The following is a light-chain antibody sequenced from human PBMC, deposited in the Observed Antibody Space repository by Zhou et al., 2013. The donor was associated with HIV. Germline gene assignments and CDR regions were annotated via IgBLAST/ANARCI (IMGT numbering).Light chain of an antibody. Sequence: IVLTQSPGILSLSPGERATLSCRASQSVTDNYLAWYQQKPGQAPRLLVYGTSSRAAGIPDRFSGSGSGTDFTLTISRLEPEDFAVYYCQQCGSSPRYTFGQGTKLEIK. CDR1: QSVTDNY. J-gene: IGKJ2*01. V-gene: IGKV3-20*01. CDR2: GTS. CDR3: QQCGSSPRYT.